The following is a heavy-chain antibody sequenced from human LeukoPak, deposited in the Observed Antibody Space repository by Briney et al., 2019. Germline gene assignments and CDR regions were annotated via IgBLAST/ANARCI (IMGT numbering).Heavy chain of an antibody. Sequence: KPSETLSLTCAVYGGSFSGYYWSWIRQPPGKGLEWIGEINHSGSTNYNPSLKSRVTISVDTSKNQFSLKLSSVTAAGTAVYYCARGGISYDYVWGSYRPRAYYFDYWGQGTLVTVSS. CDR3: ARGGISYDYVWGSYRPRAYYFDY. CDR1: GGSFSGYY. V-gene: IGHV4-34*01. J-gene: IGHJ4*02. D-gene: IGHD3-16*02. CDR2: INHSGST.